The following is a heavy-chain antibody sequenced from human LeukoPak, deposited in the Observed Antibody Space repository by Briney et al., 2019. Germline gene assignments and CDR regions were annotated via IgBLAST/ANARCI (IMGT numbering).Heavy chain of an antibody. D-gene: IGHD3-22*01. CDR2: ISTSSSYI. CDR1: GFSFSSYN. J-gene: IGHJ2*01. CDR3: IRESNYYDSSTSPGYFDL. V-gene: IGHV3-21*01. Sequence: PGGSLRLSCAASGFSFSSYNMHWVRQAPGEGLEWVSSISTSSSYIYYADSVKGRFTISRDNAKNSLYLQMNSLRAGDTAVYYCIRESNYYDSSTSPGYFDLWGRGTLVTVSS.